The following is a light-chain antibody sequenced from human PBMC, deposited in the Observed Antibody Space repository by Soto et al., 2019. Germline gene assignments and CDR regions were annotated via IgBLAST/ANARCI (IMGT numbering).Light chain of an antibody. CDR1: QSVSSY. CDR2: DAS. CDR3: QKYNTVPRT. Sequence: EIVLTQSPATLSLSPGERATLSCRASQSVSSYLAWYQQKPGQAPRLLIYDASNRATGIPARFSGSGSGTDFTLTISSLEPEDFAVYYCQKYNTVPRTFGQGTKVEI. V-gene: IGKV3-11*01. J-gene: IGKJ1*01.